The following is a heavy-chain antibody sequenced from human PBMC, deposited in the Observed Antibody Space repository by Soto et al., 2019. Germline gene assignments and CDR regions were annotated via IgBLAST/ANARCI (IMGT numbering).Heavy chain of an antibody. Sequence: PGGSLRLSCAASRFMFSSYWMHWVRQAPGKGLVWVSRINSDGGTTTYADSVKGRFTISRDNAKNTLYLQMNSLRAEDTAVYYCARGSEYSYGYLYYGMDVWGQGTTVTVAS. V-gene: IGHV3-74*01. CDR3: ARGSEYSYGYLYYGMDV. J-gene: IGHJ6*02. D-gene: IGHD5-18*01. CDR1: RFMFSSYW. CDR2: INSDGGTT.